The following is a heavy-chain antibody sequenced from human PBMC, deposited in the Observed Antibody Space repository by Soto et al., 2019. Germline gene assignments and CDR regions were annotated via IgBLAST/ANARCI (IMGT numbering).Heavy chain of an antibody. CDR1: GFSLSTRGVG. D-gene: IGHD5-12*01. CDR3: AQRSGGYAYCFDP. V-gene: IGHV2-5*02. CDR2: IFWDDDK. J-gene: IGHJ5*02. Sequence: QITLKESGPTLVKPTQTLTLTCSFSGFSLSTRGVGVGWIRQPPGKALEWLALIFWDDDKWYSPSLRSRLTTTDDTSKNQVVLTLTNMDPVDTATYYGAQRSGGYAYCFDPWGQGTLVTVSS.